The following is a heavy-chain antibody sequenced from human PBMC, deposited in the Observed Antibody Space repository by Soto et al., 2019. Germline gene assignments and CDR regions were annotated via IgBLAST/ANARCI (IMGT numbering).Heavy chain of an antibody. V-gene: IGHV4-59*08. D-gene: IGHD1-1*01. CDR2: IYYSGST. J-gene: IGHJ4*02. CDR1: GGSISSYY. CDR3: AKGGTTTNIILDS. Sequence: SETLSLTCTVSGGSISSYYWSWIRQPPGKGLEWIGYIYYSGSTNYNPSLKSRVTISVDTSKNQFSLKLSSVTAADTAVYYCAKGGTTTNIILDSWAPGTPVTVSS.